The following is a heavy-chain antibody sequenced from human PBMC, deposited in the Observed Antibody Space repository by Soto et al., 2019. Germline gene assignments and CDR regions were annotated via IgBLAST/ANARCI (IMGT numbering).Heavy chain of an antibody. CDR3: ARGVDCSGFDL. CDR1: GDSVSSNTAA. Sequence: SQTLSLTCAISGDSVSSNTAAWNWIRSSPSRGLEWLGRTYYRSNWRHDYAVSVKSRITVNPDTSKNHFSLQLNSVTPDDTAVYYCARGVDCSGFDLWGQGTLVTVSS. CDR2: TYYRSNWRH. D-gene: IGHD2-15*01. V-gene: IGHV6-1*01. J-gene: IGHJ4*02.